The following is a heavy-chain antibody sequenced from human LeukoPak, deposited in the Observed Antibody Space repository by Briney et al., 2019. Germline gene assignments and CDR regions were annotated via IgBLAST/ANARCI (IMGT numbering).Heavy chain of an antibody. CDR2: MYSSGKT. CDR1: GGSISSNY. CDR3: ARADLDELARPDAFDI. V-gene: IGHV4-4*07. Sequence: PSETLSLTCSVSGGSISSNYWSWIRQPAGERLEWIGRMYSSGKTNYNPSLKSRVTISVDTSKNQLSLKLRSVTAADTAVYYCARADLDELARPDAFDIWGQGTMVTVSS. J-gene: IGHJ3*02. D-gene: IGHD3/OR15-3a*01.